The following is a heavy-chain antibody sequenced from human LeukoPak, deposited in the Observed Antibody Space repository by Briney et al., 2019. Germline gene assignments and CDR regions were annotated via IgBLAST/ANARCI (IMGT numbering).Heavy chain of an antibody. V-gene: IGHV3-21*01. D-gene: IGHD1-26*01. Sequence: GGSLRLSCAASGFTVSTYYMSWVRQAPGKAMEWVSSITSSGTYTFYADSVKGRFTISRDNAKNSLYLQMDSLGPEDTAVYYCARDPYSGNYGTYYYYYMDVWGKGTTVTISS. CDR1: GFTVSTYY. CDR2: ITSSGTYT. CDR3: ARDPYSGNYGTYYYYYMDV. J-gene: IGHJ6*03.